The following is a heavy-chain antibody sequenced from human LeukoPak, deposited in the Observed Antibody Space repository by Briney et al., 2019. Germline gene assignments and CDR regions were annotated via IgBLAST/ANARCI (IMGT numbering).Heavy chain of an antibody. D-gene: IGHD4-17*01. V-gene: IGHV7-4-1*02. CDR3: ARVTFGGERSHFDY. J-gene: IGHJ4*02. Sequence: ASVKVSCKASGYTFTSYAMNWVRQAPGQGLEWMGWINTNTGNPTYAQGFTGRFVFSLDTSVSTAYLQISSLKAEDTAVYYCARVTFGGERSHFDYWGQGTLVTVSS. CDR2: INTNTGNP. CDR1: GYTFTSYA.